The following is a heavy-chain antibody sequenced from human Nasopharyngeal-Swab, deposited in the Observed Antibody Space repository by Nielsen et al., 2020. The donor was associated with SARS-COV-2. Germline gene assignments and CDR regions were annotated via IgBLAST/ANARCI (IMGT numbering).Heavy chain of an antibody. CDR1: GYTFTSYG. CDR2: MNPNSGNT. CDR3: TRGLVSTADFDY. V-gene: IGHV1-8*03. D-gene: IGHD2-2*01. J-gene: IGHJ4*02. Sequence: SVKVSCKASGYTFTSYGISWVRQAPGQGLEWMGWMNPNSGNTGYAQKFQGRVTITRNTSISTAYMELSSLRSEDTAVYYCTRGLVSTADFDYWGQGTLVTVSS.